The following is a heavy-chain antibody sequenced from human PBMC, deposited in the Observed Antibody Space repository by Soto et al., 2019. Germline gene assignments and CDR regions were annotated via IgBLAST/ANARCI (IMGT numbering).Heavy chain of an antibody. CDR3: ARVYDFWSGYYPRGYYYGMDV. V-gene: IGHV4-34*01. Sequence: SETLSLTCAVYGGSFSGYYWSWIRQPPGKGLEWIGEINHSGSTNYNPPLKSRVTISVDTSKNQFSLKLSSVTAADTAVYYCARVYDFWSGYYPRGYYYGMDVWGQGTTVTVSS. CDR1: GGSFSGYY. CDR2: INHSGST. D-gene: IGHD3-3*01. J-gene: IGHJ6*02.